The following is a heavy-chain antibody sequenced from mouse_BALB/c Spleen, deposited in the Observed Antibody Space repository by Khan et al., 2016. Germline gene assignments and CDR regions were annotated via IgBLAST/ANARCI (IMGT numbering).Heavy chain of an antibody. Sequence: QIQLVQSGPELKKPGETVKISCKASGYSFTNYGMNWVKQAPGKGLKWMGWIDTNTGEPTYAEEFKGRFAFSLEPSAINAYLQINNLKNDDAATYFCARWGYDYAWFAYWGQGTLVTVSA. D-gene: IGHD2-4*01. CDR3: ARWGYDYAWFAY. CDR2: IDTNTGEP. J-gene: IGHJ3*01. V-gene: IGHV9-3*02. CDR1: GYSFTNYG.